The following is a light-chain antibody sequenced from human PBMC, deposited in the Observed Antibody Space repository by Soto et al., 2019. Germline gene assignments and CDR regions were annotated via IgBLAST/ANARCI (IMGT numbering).Light chain of an antibody. CDR1: QSVSSN. Sequence: EIVMTQSPATLSVSPGERATLSWRASQSVSSNLAWYQQKPVQAPRLLIYDTSTRATGIPARFSGSGSGTEFTLTISSLQSEDFAVYYCQQYSNWPPITFGQGTRLEIK. CDR2: DTS. J-gene: IGKJ5*01. V-gene: IGKV3-15*01. CDR3: QQYSNWPPIT.